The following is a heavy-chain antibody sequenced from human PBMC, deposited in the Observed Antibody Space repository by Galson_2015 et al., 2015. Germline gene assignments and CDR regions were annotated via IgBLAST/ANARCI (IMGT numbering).Heavy chain of an antibody. D-gene: IGHD3-10*01. CDR3: AKSQGSGSHPAAFDI. CDR2: LYRGGTT. V-gene: IGHV3-53*01. CDR1: GFTVGTSY. Sequence: SLRLSCAASGFTVGTSYMTWVRQAPGKGLEWVSLLYRGGTTYYADSVKGRFTISRDNYKNTLHLQKNSLIAEDTAIYFCAKSQGSGSHPAAFDIWGQGAMVTVSS. J-gene: IGHJ3*02.